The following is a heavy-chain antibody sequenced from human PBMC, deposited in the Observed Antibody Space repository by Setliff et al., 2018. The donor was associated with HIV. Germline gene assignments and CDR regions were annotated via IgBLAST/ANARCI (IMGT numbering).Heavy chain of an antibody. CDR2: GHHSGHT. D-gene: IGHD1-26*01. J-gene: IGHJ3*01. CDR1: GVSITSHY. V-gene: IGHV4-4*09. CDR3: ARWEAAQKAVNP. Sequence: PSETLSLTCTVSGVSITSHYWNWIRQSPGKGLEWIGFGHHSGHTRQNPSLASRVTISVDMSKNQFSLKLNSGSAADTAVYYCARWEAAQKAVNPWGHGTMVTVS.